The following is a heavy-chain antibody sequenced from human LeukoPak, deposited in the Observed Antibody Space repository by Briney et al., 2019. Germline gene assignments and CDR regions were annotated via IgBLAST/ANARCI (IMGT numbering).Heavy chain of an antibody. V-gene: IGHV1-46*01. CDR3: ARVPYESTVATGWFDP. J-gene: IGHJ5*02. D-gene: IGHD4-17*01. CDR1: GYTFISYY. CDR2: INPSGGGT. Sequence: GASVKISCKASGYTFISYYIHWVRRAPGQGLEWMGLINPSGGGTTYAQKFQGRVTVTRDTPTSTVYMELSSLTSEDTAVYYCARVPYESTVATGWFDPWGQGTLVTVSS.